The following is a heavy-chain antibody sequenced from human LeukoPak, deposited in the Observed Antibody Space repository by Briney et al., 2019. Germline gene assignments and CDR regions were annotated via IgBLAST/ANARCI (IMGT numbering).Heavy chain of an antibody. J-gene: IGHJ4*02. CDR3: TIQSRPGFFFDY. V-gene: IGHV3-49*05. Sequence: NPGRSLRLSCTASGFTFGDYAMSWFRQAPGKGLEWVGFIRSKSYGGTTEYAASVKGRFTISRDDAKSIAYLQMSSLKTEDTALYYCTIQSRPGFFFDYWGQGTLVTV. CDR2: IRSKSYGGTT. CDR1: GFTFGDYA.